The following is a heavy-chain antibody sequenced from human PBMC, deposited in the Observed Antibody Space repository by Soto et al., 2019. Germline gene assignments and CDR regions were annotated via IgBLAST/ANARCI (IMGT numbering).Heavy chain of an antibody. V-gene: IGHV3-23*01. D-gene: IGHD6-13*01. CDR2: IRGGGNDA. J-gene: IGHJ4*02. Sequence: VQLLESGGALGQPGGSLGLSCAASGFTFSSYAMSWVRQSPGKGMERVSSIRGGGNDAYYADSVKGRFTISRDNSGNTVYLQKISPRAEETAVHYCARRPFLASTGIELVDFWGKGTLVTVSS. CDR3: ARRPFLASTGIELVDF. CDR1: GFTFSSYA.